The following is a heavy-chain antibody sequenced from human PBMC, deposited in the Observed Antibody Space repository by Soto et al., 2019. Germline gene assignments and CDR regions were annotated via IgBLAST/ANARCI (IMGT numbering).Heavy chain of an antibody. D-gene: IGHD3-22*01. J-gene: IGHJ4*02. Sequence: QVQLVQSGAEVRKPGSSVRVSCKASGGSFNRHTISWVRQAPGQGLEWMGGIIPIFGTANHAQKVQGRVTIIADEYTSTVYMELSSLRSDDTAIYYCARGWGYDSTDYYYAYWGQGTLVIVSS. CDR1: GGSFNRHT. CDR3: ARGWGYDSTDYYYAY. V-gene: IGHV1-69*01. CDR2: IIPIFGTA.